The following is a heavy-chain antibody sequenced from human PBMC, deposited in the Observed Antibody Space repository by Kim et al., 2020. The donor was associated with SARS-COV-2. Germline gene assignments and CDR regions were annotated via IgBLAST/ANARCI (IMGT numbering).Heavy chain of an antibody. V-gene: IGHV5-51*01. J-gene: IGHJ4*02. Sequence: YSPSFQGKVTISADKSTTTAYLQWSRLKASDTAIYYCARSAGPYDYYFDYWGQGTLVTVSS. D-gene: IGHD3-16*01. CDR3: ARSAGPYDYYFDY.